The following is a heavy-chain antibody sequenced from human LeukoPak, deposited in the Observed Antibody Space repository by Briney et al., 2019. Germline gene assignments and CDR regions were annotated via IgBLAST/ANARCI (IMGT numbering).Heavy chain of an antibody. CDR3: ARDSRVYSYGARNFDL. J-gene: IGHJ2*01. Sequence: GGSLRLSCAASGFTFSSYSMNWVRQAPGRGLEWVSSISSSSSYIYYADSVKGRFTISRDNAKNSLYLQMKSLRAEDTAVYYCARDSRVYSYGARNFDLWGRGTLVTVSS. CDR1: GFTFSSYS. CDR2: ISSSSSYI. D-gene: IGHD5-18*01. V-gene: IGHV3-21*01.